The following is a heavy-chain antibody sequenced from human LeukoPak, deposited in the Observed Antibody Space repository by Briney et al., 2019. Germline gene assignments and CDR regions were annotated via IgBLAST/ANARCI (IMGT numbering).Heavy chain of an antibody. Sequence: GASVKVSCKASGYTFASYDINWVRQATGQGLEWMGWMNPNSGNTGYAQKFQGRVTMTRNTSISTAYMELSRLRSDDTAVYYCARDVSSSNYYYMDVWGKGTTVTVSS. J-gene: IGHJ6*03. V-gene: IGHV1-8*01. D-gene: IGHD2-2*01. CDR3: ARDVSSSNYYYMDV. CDR2: MNPNSGNT. CDR1: GYTFASYD.